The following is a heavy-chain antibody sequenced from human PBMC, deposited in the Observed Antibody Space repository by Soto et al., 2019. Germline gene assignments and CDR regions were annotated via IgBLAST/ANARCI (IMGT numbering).Heavy chain of an antibody. J-gene: IGHJ4*02. Sequence: EVQLAESGGGLVQPGGSLRLSCAASGFTFSTYWMHWGRQAPGKGLVWVSRIKGAGTNTGYADSVKGRFTISRDNARNTLDLQMNSLRVEDTAVYYCVRELEHWGGACLLRWGQGTMVTVSS. V-gene: IGHV3-74*01. D-gene: IGHD2-21*01. CDR2: IKGAGTNT. CDR1: GFTFSTYW. CDR3: VRELEHWGGACLLR.